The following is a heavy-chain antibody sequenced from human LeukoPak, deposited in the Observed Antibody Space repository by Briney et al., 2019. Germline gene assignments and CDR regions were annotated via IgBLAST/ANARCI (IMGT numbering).Heavy chain of an antibody. V-gene: IGHV4-34*01. D-gene: IGHD4-11*01. Sequence: SETLSLTCTVSGGSISSYYWTWIRQPPGKGLEWIGEINHSGSANYNPSLMSRVTISLDTSKSHFSLNLSSVTAADTAVYYCARGQGTVTTHWGQGTLVTVSS. J-gene: IGHJ4*02. CDR2: INHSGSA. CDR1: GGSISSYY. CDR3: ARGQGTVTTH.